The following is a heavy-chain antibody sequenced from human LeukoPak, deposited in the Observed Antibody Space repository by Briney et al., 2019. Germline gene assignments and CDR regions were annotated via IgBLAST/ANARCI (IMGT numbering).Heavy chain of an antibody. CDR3: HFNYYDGSGYQFDY. CDR2: ISYDGSNK. Sequence: GRSLRLSCAASGFTFSSYGMHWVRQAPGKGLEWVAVISYDGSNKYYADSVKGRFTISRDNSKNTLYLQMNSLRAEDTAVYYCHFNYYDGSGYQFDYWGQGTLVTVSS. J-gene: IGHJ4*02. V-gene: IGHV3-30*03. CDR1: GFTFSSYG. D-gene: IGHD3-22*01.